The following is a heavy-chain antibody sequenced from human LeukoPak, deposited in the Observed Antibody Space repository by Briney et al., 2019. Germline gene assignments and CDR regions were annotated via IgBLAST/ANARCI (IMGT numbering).Heavy chain of an antibody. Sequence: GGSLRLSCAASGFTFSSYAMHWVRQAPGKGLEWVAVISYDGSNKYYADSVKGRFTISRDNSKNTLYLQMNSLRAEDTAVYYCARDFSGHHWNSMDVWGKGTTVTVSS. D-gene: IGHD1-7*01. J-gene: IGHJ6*04. CDR1: GFTFSSYA. CDR3: ARDFSGHHWNSMDV. CDR2: ISYDGSNK. V-gene: IGHV3-30-3*01.